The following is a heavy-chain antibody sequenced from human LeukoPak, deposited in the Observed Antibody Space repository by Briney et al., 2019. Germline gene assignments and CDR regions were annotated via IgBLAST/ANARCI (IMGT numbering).Heavy chain of an antibody. J-gene: IGHJ4*02. CDR2: ISYDGSNK. V-gene: IGHV3-30*18. CDR1: GFTFSSYG. Sequence: PGGSLRLSCAASGFTFSSYGMHWVRQAPGKGLEWVAVISYDGSNKYYADSVKGRFTISRDNSKNTLYLQMNSLRAEDTAVYYCAKGISWLVHQYYFDYWGQGTLVTVSS. CDR3: AKGISWLVHQYYFDY. D-gene: IGHD6-19*01.